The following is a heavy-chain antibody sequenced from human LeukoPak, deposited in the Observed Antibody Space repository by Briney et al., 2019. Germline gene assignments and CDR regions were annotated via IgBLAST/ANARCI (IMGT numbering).Heavy chain of an antibody. CDR3: ARDLGGVTTGHDAFDI. CDR2: IYYSGST. V-gene: IGHV4-59*01. D-gene: IGHD3-16*01. Sequence: SETLSLTCTVSGGSISSYYWSWIRQPPGKGLEWIGYIYYSGSTNYNPSLKSRVTISVDTSNNQFSLRLSSVTAADTAVYYCARDLGGVTTGHDAFDIWGQGTMVTVS. J-gene: IGHJ3*02. CDR1: GGSISSYY.